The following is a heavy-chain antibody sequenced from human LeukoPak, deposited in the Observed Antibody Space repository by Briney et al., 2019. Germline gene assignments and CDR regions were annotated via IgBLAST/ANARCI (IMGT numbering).Heavy chain of an antibody. D-gene: IGHD3-10*01. Sequence: ASVKVSCKASGGTFSSYAISWVRQAPGQGLEWMGWISAYNGNTNYAQKLQGRVTMTTDTSTSTAYMELRSLRSDDTAVYYCARDYYGSGSYYTVWGQGTLVTVSS. V-gene: IGHV1-18*01. J-gene: IGHJ4*02. CDR3: ARDYYGSGSYYTV. CDR2: ISAYNGNT. CDR1: GGTFSSYA.